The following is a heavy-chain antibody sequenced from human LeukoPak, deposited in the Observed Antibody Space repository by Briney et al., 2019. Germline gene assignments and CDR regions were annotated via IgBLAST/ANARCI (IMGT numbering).Heavy chain of an antibody. J-gene: IGHJ6*02. CDR2: IKQDGSEK. D-gene: IGHD5-18*01. CDR1: GFTFSSYW. Sequence: GGSLRLSCAASGFTFSSYWMSWVRQAPGKGLEWVANIKQDGSEKYYVDSVKGRFTISRDNAKNSLYLQMNSLRAEDTAVYYCARDVVGGLYSYGQVHYGMDVWGQGTTVTVSS. CDR3: ARDVVGGLYSYGQVHYGMDV. V-gene: IGHV3-7*01.